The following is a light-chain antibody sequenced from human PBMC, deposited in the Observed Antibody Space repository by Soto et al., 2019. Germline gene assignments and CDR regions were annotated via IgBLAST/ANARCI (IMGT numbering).Light chain of an antibody. CDR2: AVS. V-gene: IGKV1-17*01. J-gene: IGKJ4*01. Sequence: DIQMTQSPSSLSAPVGGRVTITCRASQGIRRDLGWYQQKQGTDPTRLIYAVSSLHSGVPSRFSGSGSGTEITLTISSLQPEDSATYYCIKHNSYPLTFGGGTKVEIK. CDR1: QGIRRD. CDR3: IKHNSYPLT.